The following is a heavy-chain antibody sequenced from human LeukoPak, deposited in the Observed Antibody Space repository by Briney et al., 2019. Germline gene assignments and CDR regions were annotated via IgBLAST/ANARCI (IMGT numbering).Heavy chain of an antibody. Sequence: SVKVSCKASGYTFTGYYMHWVRQAPGQGLEWMGGIIPIFGTANYAQKFQGRVTITADESTSAAYMELSSLRSEDTAVYYCARDPAAGMPFDYWGQGTLVTVSS. CDR1: GYTFTGYY. D-gene: IGHD6-13*01. CDR2: IIPIFGTA. CDR3: ARDPAAGMPFDY. V-gene: IGHV1-69*13. J-gene: IGHJ4*02.